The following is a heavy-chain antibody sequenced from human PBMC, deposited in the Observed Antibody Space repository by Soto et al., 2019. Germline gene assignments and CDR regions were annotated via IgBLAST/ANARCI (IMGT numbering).Heavy chain of an antibody. CDR2: ISWNSGTI. Sequence: EVQLVESGGGLVQPGRSKRLSCAASGFSFDEYGMHWVRQAPGKGLEWVSGISWNSGTIGYADSVKGRFSISRDNAKKSLYLQMNSLRAEDRALYYCAKSKGGTANGMDVWGQGTTVIVSS. CDR1: GFSFDEYG. D-gene: IGHD2-21*02. V-gene: IGHV3-9*01. CDR3: AKSKGGTANGMDV. J-gene: IGHJ6*02.